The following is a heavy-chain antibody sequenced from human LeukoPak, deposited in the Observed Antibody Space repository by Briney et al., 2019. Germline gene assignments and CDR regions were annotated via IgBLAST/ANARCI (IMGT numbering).Heavy chain of an antibody. D-gene: IGHD2-15*01. Sequence: ASVKVSCKASGYTFTSYGISWVRQAPGQGLEWMGWISAYNGNTNYAQKLQGRVTTTTDTSTSTAYMELRSLRPDDTAVYYCARDQSRGAAPTDWGQGTLVTVSS. CDR3: ARDQSRGAAPTD. V-gene: IGHV1-18*01. CDR2: ISAYNGNT. CDR1: GYTFTSYG. J-gene: IGHJ4*02.